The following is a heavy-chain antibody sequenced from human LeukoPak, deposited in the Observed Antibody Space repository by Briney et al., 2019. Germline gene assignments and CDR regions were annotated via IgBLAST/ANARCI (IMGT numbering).Heavy chain of an antibody. CDR1: GYTFTSNY. V-gene: IGHV1-46*01. CDR2: IYPRDGST. Sequence: ASVTVSCEASGYTFTSNYIHWVRQAPGQGLEWMGMIYPRDGSTSYAQKFQGRVTVTRDTSTSTVHMELSGLRSEDTAVYYCARDQEGFDYWGQGTLVTVSS. CDR3: ARDQEGFDY. J-gene: IGHJ4*02.